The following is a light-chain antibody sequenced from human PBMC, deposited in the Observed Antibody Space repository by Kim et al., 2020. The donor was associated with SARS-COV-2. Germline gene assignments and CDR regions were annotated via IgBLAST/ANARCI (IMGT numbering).Light chain of an antibody. CDR1: NIGGKS. J-gene: IGLJ2*01. CDR2: DDS. CDR3: QVWDSSSDHRVV. V-gene: IGLV3-21*03. Sequence: PGKTARITCGGNNIGGKSVPWYQQKPGQAPVLVVYDDSDRPSGIPERFSGSNSGNTATLTISRVEAGDEADYYCQVWDSSSDHRVVFGGGTQLTVL.